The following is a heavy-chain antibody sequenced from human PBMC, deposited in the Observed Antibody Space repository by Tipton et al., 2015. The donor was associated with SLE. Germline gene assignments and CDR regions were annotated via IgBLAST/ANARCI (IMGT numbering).Heavy chain of an antibody. CDR2: ISSSGSTI. D-gene: IGHD3-22*01. CDR3: ARDNPRSYDSSGYYYGLWDY. V-gene: IGHV3-48*03. Sequence: SLRLSCAASGFTFSSYEMNWVRQAPGKGLEWVSYISSSGSTIYYADSVKGRFTISRDNAKNSLYLQMNSLRAEDTAVYYCARDNPRSYDSSGYYYGLWDYWGQGTLVTVSS. CDR1: GFTFSSYE. J-gene: IGHJ4*02.